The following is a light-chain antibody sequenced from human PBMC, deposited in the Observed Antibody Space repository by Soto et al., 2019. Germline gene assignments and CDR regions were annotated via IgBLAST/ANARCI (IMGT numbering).Light chain of an antibody. CDR3: HQANTLPLT. V-gene: IGKV1-12*01. J-gene: IGKJ4*01. CDR2: AAS. CDR1: WNINTW. Sequence: DFQMTQSPSSVSASVGDRVTITCRASWNINTWLAWYQQKPGKAPKLLIYAASTLQSGVPSRFSGSGSGTDFTLTISNLQPEDFATYYCHQANTLPLTFGGGTKVEIK.